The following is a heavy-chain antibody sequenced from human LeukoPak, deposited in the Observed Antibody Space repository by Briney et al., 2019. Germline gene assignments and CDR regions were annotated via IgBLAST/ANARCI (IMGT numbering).Heavy chain of an antibody. CDR2: ISSSGSTI. V-gene: IGHV3-48*03. CDR1: GFTFSSYE. CDR3: ARGDLPQFDY. J-gene: IGHJ4*02. D-gene: IGHD3/OR15-3a*01. Sequence: PGGSLILSCAASGFTFSSYEMNWVRQAPGKGLEWVSYISSSGSTIYYADSVKGRFTISRDNAKNSLYLQMNSLRAEDTAVYYCARGDLPQFDYWGQGTLVTVSS.